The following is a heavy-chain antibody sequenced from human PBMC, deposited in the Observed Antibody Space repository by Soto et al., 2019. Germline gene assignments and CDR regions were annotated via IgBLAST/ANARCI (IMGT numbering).Heavy chain of an antibody. D-gene: IGHD6-6*01. CDR1: GFSLSNARMG. CDR2: IFSNDEK. V-gene: IGHV2-26*03. CDR3: ARTMAARPPVGLYYYYGMDV. J-gene: IGHJ6*02. Sequence: QVTLKESGPVLVQPTETLTLTCTISGFSLSNARMGVSWIRQPPGKALEWLAHIFSNDEKSYSTSLKSRVTISKDTSRSQVGLTMTNMDPVDTATYYCARTMAARPPVGLYYYYGMDVWGQGTTVTVSS.